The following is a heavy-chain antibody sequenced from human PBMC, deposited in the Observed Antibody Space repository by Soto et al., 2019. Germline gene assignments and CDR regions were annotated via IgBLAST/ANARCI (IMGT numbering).Heavy chain of an antibody. CDR3: DRDLDPRGYYFYYNMDV. V-gene: IGHV4-30-4*01. CDR1: GGSISSGYYY. CDR2: IYYTGNT. Sequence: SETLSLTSTVSGGSISSGYYYWSWIRQPPGKGLEWIGYIYYTGNTHYNPSLKSRVTISVDTSKNQFSLKLNSVTAADTAVYYCDRDLDPRGYYFYYNMDVWGQGTTVTVSS. J-gene: IGHJ6*02. D-gene: IGHD3-9*01.